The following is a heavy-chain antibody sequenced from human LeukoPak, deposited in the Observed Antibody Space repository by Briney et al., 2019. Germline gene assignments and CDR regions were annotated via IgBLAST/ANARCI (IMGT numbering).Heavy chain of an antibody. Sequence: SETLSLTCTVSGGSISSYYWSWIRQPAGKGLEWIGEINHSGSTNDNPSLKSRVTISVDTSNNHFSLKLSSVTAADTAVYYCARGGGVLVTAIRFDYWGQGTLVTVSS. CDR3: ARGGGVLVTAIRFDY. D-gene: IGHD2-21*02. CDR1: GGSISSYY. CDR2: INHSGST. J-gene: IGHJ4*02. V-gene: IGHV4-34*01.